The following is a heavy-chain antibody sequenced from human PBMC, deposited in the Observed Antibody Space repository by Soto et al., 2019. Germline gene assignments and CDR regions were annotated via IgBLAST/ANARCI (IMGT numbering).Heavy chain of an antibody. CDR2: ISWSSGSR. V-gene: IGHV3-9*01. J-gene: IGHJ4*02. D-gene: IGHD3-22*01. CDR1: GFTFDDFA. CDR3: AKDFGPYYDGSGYFTD. Sequence: EVQLVESGGGLVQPGGSLRLSCAASGFTFDDFAMHWVRQAPGKGLQWVSGISWSSGSRDYVDSVQGRFTISRDNDNNFLYLQMKSLSAEDTAFYFCAKDFGPYYDGSGYFTDWGQGTLVTVS.